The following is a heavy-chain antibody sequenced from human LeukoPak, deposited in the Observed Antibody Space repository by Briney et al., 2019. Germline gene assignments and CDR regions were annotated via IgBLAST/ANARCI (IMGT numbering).Heavy chain of an antibody. CDR1: GLTFSNFG. J-gene: IGHJ6*03. D-gene: IGHD3-3*01. CDR3: AGGFYGTSCYYMDV. Sequence: GGCLRLSCVASGLTFSNFGMHWVRQAPGMGLEWVALISNDGSATNYADSVKGRFTISRDNSKNTVYLQMNDLRPDDTAFYYCAGGFYGTSCYYMDVWGEGTTVTVSS. V-gene: IGHV3-30*05. CDR2: ISNDGSAT.